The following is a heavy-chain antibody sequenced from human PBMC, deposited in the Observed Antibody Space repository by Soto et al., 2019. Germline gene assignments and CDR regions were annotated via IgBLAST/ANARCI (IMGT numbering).Heavy chain of an antibody. CDR3: TRDASRDSSARGWFDP. CDR1: GFTFRSFT. Sequence: CAASGFTFRSFTMNWVRQAPGKGLEWVSTISSNSAYIYYTDALRGRFTISRDNAKNSLHLQMNSLRAEDTAVYYCTRDASRDSSARGWFDPWGPGTLVTVSS. V-gene: IGHV3-21*01. CDR2: ISSNSAYI. J-gene: IGHJ5*02. D-gene: IGHD6-13*01.